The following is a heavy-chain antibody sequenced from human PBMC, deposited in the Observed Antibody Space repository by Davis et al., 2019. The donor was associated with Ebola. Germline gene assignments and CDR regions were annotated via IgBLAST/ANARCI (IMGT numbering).Heavy chain of an antibody. CDR1: GFTFSNYW. V-gene: IGHV3-7*01. CDR2: IKEDGSRQ. Sequence: PGGSLRLSCAASGFTFSNYWMNWVRQAPGKGLEWIGQIKEDGSRQYYLDSVKGRFTISRDNAKTSLYLQMNSLRVEDTAVYFCAKSGWGAYGYGAKSDWGQGTLVTVSS. D-gene: IGHD5-12*01. CDR3: AKSGWGAYGYGAKSD. J-gene: IGHJ4*02.